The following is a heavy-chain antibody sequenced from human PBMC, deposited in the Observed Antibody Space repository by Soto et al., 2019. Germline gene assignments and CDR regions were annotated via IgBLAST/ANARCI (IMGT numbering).Heavy chain of an antibody. Sequence: GGSLRLSCVASGFTVSSNYISWARKAPGKGLEWVSVDYRGGSTSYAESVKGGFTISRDSSKNTLYLQMNSLRAVDTHVHYCARDIHYFDNSGHWGVFDIGGKGKRVTVSS. CDR1: GFTVSSNY. J-gene: IGHJ3*02. CDR2: DYRGGST. CDR3: ARDIHYFDNSGHWGVFDI. D-gene: IGHD3-22*01. V-gene: IGHV3-53*01.